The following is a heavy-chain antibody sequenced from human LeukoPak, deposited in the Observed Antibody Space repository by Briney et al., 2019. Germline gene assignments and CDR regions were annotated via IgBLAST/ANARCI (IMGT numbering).Heavy chain of an antibody. CDR1: GLTFVDYG. CDR2: INYNGAIT. V-gene: IGHV3-20*04. D-gene: IGHD3-3*02. J-gene: IGHJ4*02. CDR3: ARDRLGPSFSVSHFDL. Sequence: GGSLRLSCATSGLTFVDYGLSWVRRAPGKGLEWLCAINYNGAITDYADSVKGRFTISRDNAKNSLYLRMDSLRAEDTALYYCARDRLGPSFSVSHFDLWGQGTLVSVSS.